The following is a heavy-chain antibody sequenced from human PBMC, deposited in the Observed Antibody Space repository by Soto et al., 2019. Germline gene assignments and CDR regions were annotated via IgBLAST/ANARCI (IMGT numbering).Heavy chain of an antibody. D-gene: IGHD3-10*01. V-gene: IGHV3-23*01. CDR2: ISGSGGST. CDR3: AKDQRWITMVRGVIRHYYYYGMDV. CDR1: GFTFSSYA. Sequence: EVQLLESGGGLVQPGGSLRLSCAASGFTFSSYAMSWVRQAPGKGLEWVSAISGSGGSTYYADSVKGQFTISRDNAKNTQYLQMNSLRAEDTAVYFYAKDQRWITMVRGVIRHYYYYGMDVWGQGTTVTVSS. J-gene: IGHJ6*02.